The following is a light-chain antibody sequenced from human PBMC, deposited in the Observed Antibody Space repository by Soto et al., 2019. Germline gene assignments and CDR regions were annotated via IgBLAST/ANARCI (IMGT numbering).Light chain of an antibody. J-gene: IGKJ4*01. CDR2: GAS. Sequence: EIVMTQSPGTLSVSPGERATLSCRASQSVSSNLAWYQQKFGQAPRLLIYGASTSATGIPARFSGSGSGTQFTLTIRSLQSEDFAIYFFQQYNDWPPAPTVGGGTKVAIK. CDR3: QQYNDWPPAPT. V-gene: IGKV3-15*01. CDR1: QSVSSN.